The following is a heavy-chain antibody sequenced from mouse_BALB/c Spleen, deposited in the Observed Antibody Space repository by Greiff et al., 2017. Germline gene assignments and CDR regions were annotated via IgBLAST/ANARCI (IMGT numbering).Heavy chain of an antibody. CDR2: INPSNGRT. D-gene: IGHD1-3*01. CDR1: GYTFTSYW. CDR3: ALNCYFDD. Sequence: QVQLQQPGAELVKPGASVKLSCKASGYTFTSYWMHWVKQRPGQGLEWIGEINPSNGRTNYNEKFKGKATLTVDKSSSTAYMQRSSLTSEDSAVYDCALNCYFDDWGQGTTLTVSS. J-gene: IGHJ2*01. V-gene: IGHV1S81*02.